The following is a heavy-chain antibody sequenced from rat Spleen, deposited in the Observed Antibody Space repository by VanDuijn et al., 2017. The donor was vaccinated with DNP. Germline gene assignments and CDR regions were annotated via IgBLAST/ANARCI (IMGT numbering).Heavy chain of an antibody. CDR1: GFSFANFP. CDR3: TRAPYGSWALDA. Sequence: QVQLRESGPGLVQPSQILSLTCTVSGFSFANFPVHWVRQPPGKGLEWIAAISSGGRTYANSVLKSRLSISRDTSKSQVFLKMDSLQTEETAIYFCTRAPYGSWALDAWGQVTSVTVSS. V-gene: IGHV2S12*01. J-gene: IGHJ4*01. D-gene: IGHD1-3*01. CDR2: ISSGGRT.